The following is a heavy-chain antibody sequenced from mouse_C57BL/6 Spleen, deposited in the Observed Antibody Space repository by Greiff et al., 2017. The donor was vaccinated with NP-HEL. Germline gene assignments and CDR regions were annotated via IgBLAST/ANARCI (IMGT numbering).Heavy chain of an antibody. D-gene: IGHD2-5*01. CDR1: GYTFTSYW. J-gene: IGHJ1*03. CDR3: ARYYYSNYFDD. CDR2: IDPSDSYT. V-gene: IGHV1-69*01. Sequence: QVQLQQPGAELVMPGASVKLSCTASGYTFTSYWMPWVRQSPGQGLEWIGEIDPSDSYTNYNQRFKGKSTLTVDNSSSTAYMQLSSLTSEDSAVYYCARYYYSNYFDDWGTGTTVTVSS.